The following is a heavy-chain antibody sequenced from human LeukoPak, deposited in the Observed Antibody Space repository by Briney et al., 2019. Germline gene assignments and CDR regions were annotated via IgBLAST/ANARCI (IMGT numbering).Heavy chain of an antibody. J-gene: IGHJ4*02. Sequence: PGGSLRLSCAASGFIFNTYSMNWVRQAPGKGLEWVSSIRSNSSYIYYADSVKGRFTISRDNAKNSLYLQMNSLRDGDTALYYCAKARARYTSGSYDMVDYWGQGTLVTVSS. D-gene: IGHD3-10*01. CDR2: IRSNSSYI. CDR3: AKARARYTSGSYDMVDY. CDR1: GFIFNTYS. V-gene: IGHV3-21*04.